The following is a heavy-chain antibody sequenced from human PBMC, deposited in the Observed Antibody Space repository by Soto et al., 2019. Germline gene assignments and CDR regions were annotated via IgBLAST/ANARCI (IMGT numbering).Heavy chain of an antibody. V-gene: IGHV3-23*01. CDR1: GFSFSSYA. CDR3: AKGSIEYSASVDR. CDR2: ISARGGSS. D-gene: IGHD5-12*01. Sequence: EVQLLESGGGLVQPGGSLRLACAASGFSFSSYAMVWVRQAPGKGLEWVSVISARGGSSYFADSVKGRFTISRDNSKNMVCLEMTSLRAEDTARYFCAKGSIEYSASVDRWGQGTVVLVSS. J-gene: IGHJ5*02.